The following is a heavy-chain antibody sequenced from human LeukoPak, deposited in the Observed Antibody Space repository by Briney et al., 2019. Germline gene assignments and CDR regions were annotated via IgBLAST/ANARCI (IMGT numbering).Heavy chain of an antibody. D-gene: IGHD3-22*01. V-gene: IGHV1-69*13. J-gene: IGHJ5*02. CDR3: ATSLPYGYYDSGGSNWFDP. CDR1: GGTFSRSA. Sequence: GASVKVSCKASGGTFSRSAISWVRQAPGQGLEWMGGIIPIFGPADYAQKFQGRVTITADESTSTAYLELSSLRSEDTAVYYCATSLPYGYYDSGGSNWFDPWGQATLVTVSS. CDR2: IIPIFGPA.